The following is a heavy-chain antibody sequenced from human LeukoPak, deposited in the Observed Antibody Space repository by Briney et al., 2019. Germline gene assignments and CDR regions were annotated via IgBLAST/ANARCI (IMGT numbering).Heavy chain of an antibody. CDR3: ARGSDYYDSSGYFPFDY. D-gene: IGHD3-22*01. CDR2: ISSSGGPI. J-gene: IGHJ4*02. V-gene: IGHV3-48*03. CDR1: GFTFSSYE. Sequence: GGSLRLSCAASGFTFSSYEMNWVRQAPGKGLEWVSYISSSGGPIHYADSVKGRFTISRDNTKNSLYLQMNSLRAEDTAVYYCARGSDYYDSSGYFPFDYWGQGTLVTVSS.